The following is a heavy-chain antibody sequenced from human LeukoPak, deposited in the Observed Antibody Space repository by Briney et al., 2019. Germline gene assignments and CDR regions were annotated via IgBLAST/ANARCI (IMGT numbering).Heavy chain of an antibody. CDR3: ARAVRGVVSPSRNWFDP. J-gene: IGHJ5*02. D-gene: IGHD3-10*01. V-gene: IGHV1-2*02. Sequence: ASVKVSCKASGYTFTGYYMHWVRQAPGQGLERMGWINPNTGVTTYAQKFQGRVTMTRDTSITTAYMELRRLRSDDTAIYYCARAVRGVVSPSRNWFDPWGQGTLVTVSS. CDR2: INPNTGVT. CDR1: GYTFTGYY.